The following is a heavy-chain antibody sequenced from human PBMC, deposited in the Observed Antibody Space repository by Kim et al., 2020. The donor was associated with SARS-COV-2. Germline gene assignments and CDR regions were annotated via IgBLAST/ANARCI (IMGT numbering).Heavy chain of an antibody. CDR3: ARHEGSMTTVTLGDY. Sequence: SETLSLTCTVSGGSISSSSYYWGWIRQPPGKGLEWIGSIYYSGSTYYNPSLKSRVTISVDTSKNQFSLKLSSVTAADTAVYYCARHEGSMTTVTLGDYWGQGTLVTVSS. D-gene: IGHD4-17*01. CDR1: GGSISSSSYY. J-gene: IGHJ4*02. CDR2: IYYSGST. V-gene: IGHV4-39*01.